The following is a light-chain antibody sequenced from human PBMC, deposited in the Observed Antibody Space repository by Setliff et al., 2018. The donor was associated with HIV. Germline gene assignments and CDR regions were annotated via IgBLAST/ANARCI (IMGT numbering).Light chain of an antibody. J-gene: IGLJ1*01. CDR3: SSYAITNTLP. Sequence: SVLTQPASVSGSPGQSITISCTGTASDVGGYNYVSWYQQHPGKAPKLIIYEVKNRPSGVSDRFSGSKSGDTASLTISGLQPEDEADYYCSSYAITNTLPFGTGTKVTVL. V-gene: IGLV2-14*01. CDR2: EVK. CDR1: ASDVGGYNY.